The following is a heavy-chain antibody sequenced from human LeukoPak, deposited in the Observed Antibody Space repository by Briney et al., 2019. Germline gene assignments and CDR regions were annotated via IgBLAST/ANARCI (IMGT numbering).Heavy chain of an antibody. CDR3: ARHTDMATAPAIDY. V-gene: IGHV4-59*08. D-gene: IGHD5-24*01. CDR2: IYYTGTT. J-gene: IGHJ4*02. CDR1: GGSISSYY. Sequence: PSETLSLTCTVSGGSISSYYWSWIRQPAGKGLEWIGYIYYTGTTDYIPSLKSRITMSVDTPKNQFSLLFTSVTAADTAVYYCARHTDMATAPAIDYWGQGTLVTVSS.